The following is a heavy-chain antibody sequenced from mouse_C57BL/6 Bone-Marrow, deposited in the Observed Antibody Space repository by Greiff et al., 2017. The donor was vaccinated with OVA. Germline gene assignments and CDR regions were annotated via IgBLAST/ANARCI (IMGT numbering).Heavy chain of an antibody. CDR3: ARGDYYGSSLDY. CDR2: IYPRGGNT. Sequence: QVQLQQSGAELARPGASVKLSCKASGYTFTSYGISWVKQRTGQGLEWIGEIYPRGGNTYYNEKFKGKATLTADKSSSTAYMELRSLTSEDSAVYFCARGDYYGSSLDYWGKGTTLTVSS. V-gene: IGHV1-81*01. CDR1: GYTFTSYG. J-gene: IGHJ2*01. D-gene: IGHD1-1*01.